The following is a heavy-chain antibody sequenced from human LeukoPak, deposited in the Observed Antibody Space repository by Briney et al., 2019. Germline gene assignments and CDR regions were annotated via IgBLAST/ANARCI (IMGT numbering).Heavy chain of an antibody. D-gene: IGHD2-15*01. CDR2: INPSGGST. Sequence: ASVKVSCKASGYTFTSYYMHWVRQAPGQGLEWMGLINPSGGSTIYAQKFQGRVTTTRDTSTSTVYMELSSLRSEDTAVYYCARGLVVVAATGWIAFDYWGQGTLVT. J-gene: IGHJ4*02. CDR1: GYTFTSYY. V-gene: IGHV1-46*01. CDR3: ARGLVVVAATGWIAFDY.